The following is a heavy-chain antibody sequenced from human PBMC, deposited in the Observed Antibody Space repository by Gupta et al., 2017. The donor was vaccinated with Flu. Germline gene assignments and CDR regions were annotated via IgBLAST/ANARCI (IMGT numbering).Heavy chain of an antibody. CDR2: IYYNGNT. V-gene: IGHV4-39*01. J-gene: IGHJ6*03. CDR1: Y. D-gene: IGHD7-27*01. CDR3: ARQWGSGPYYYYYYMDV. Sequence: YWGWIRQPPGKGLEWIGTIYYNGNTDDNPSLKSRVTISMDTSKNQFSLRLTSGTAADAAVYYCARQWGSGPYYYYYYMDVWGKGTKVTVSS.